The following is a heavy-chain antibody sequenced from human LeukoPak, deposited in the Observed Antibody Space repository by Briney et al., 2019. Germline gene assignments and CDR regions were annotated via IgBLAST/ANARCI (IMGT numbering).Heavy chain of an antibody. CDR2: INWNDDK. CDR1: GISVSTSGVG. J-gene: IGHJ6*03. CDR3: ARLEWLNYYYYIDV. V-gene: IGHV2-5*01. Sequence: SGPTLVKPTQTLTLTCTLSGISVSTSGVGVGWIRQPPGKALGWVGLINWNDDKRYSPSLKTRLTITKDTSKNQVVLTMTNMDPLDTGTYYCARLEWLNYYYYIDVWGTGTTVIVSS. D-gene: IGHD3-3*01.